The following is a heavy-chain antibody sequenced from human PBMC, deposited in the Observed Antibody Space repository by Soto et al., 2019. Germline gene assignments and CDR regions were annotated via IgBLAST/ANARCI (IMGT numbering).Heavy chain of an antibody. CDR1: GYRFANYW. J-gene: IGHJ5*02. Sequence: PGESLKISCKASGYRFANYWIGWVRQMPGKGLELMGIIYPDDSDTRYSPSFQGQVTISADKSITTAYLQWSSLKASDTAMYYCARFPSGRDPNWLDPWGQGTLVTVSS. CDR3: ARFPSGRDPNWLDP. V-gene: IGHV5-51*01. CDR2: IYPDDSDT. D-gene: IGHD1-26*01.